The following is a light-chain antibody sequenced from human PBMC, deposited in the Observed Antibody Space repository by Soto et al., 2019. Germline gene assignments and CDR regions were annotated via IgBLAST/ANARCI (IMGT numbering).Light chain of an antibody. CDR3: QQYGSSPGT. Sequence: EIVLTQSPDTLSLSPGERATLSCRASQTIISSYLAWYQQKPGQAPRLLIYGASNRATDIPDRFSGSGSGTDFTLTISRLEPEDFAVHYCQQYGSSPGTLGQGTKVEIK. CDR1: QTIISSY. V-gene: IGKV3-20*01. J-gene: IGKJ2*01. CDR2: GAS.